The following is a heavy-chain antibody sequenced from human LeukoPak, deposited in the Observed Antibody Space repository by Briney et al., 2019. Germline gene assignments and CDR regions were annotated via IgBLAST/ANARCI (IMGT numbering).Heavy chain of an antibody. CDR3: ARTPSRGDFDY. CDR1: GYSISSSNW. D-gene: IGHD6-13*01. V-gene: IGHV4-28*01. Sequence: SDTLSLTCAVSGYSISSSNWWGWIRQPPGKGLEWIGYIYYSGSTYYNPSLKSRVTMSVDTSKNQFSLKLSSVTAVDTAVYYCARTPSRGDFDYWGQGTLVTVSS. J-gene: IGHJ4*02. CDR2: IYYSGST.